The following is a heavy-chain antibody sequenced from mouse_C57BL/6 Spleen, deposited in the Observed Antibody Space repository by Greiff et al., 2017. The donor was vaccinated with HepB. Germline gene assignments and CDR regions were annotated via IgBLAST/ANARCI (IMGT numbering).Heavy chain of an antibody. J-gene: IGHJ2*01. CDR3: AGHDTTVVLDY. CDR1: GFTFSSYG. V-gene: IGHV5-6*01. Sequence: EVKLMESGGDLVKPGGSLKLSCAASGFTFSSYGMSWVRQTPDKRLEWVATISSGGSYTYYPDSVKGRFTISRDNAKNTLYLQMSSLKSEDTAMYYCAGHDTTVVLDYWGQGTTLTVSS. D-gene: IGHD1-1*01. CDR2: ISSGGSYT.